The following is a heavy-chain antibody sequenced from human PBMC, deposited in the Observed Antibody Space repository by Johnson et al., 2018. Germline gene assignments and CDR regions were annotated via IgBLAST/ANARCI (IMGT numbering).Heavy chain of an antibody. CDR2: IWHDGSNT. CDR1: GFIFSSYG. J-gene: IGHJ6*02. CDR3: ARWRTSLYVRDV. V-gene: IGHV3-33*01. D-gene: IGHD2-2*01. Sequence: QVQLVESGGGVVQPGRSLRLSCAASGFIFSSYGMNWVRQAPGKGLEWVAVIWHDGSNTRYLDSVKGRFTISRDNSKNTLDLQMNSLRAEDTGVYYCARWRTSLYVRDVWGQGTTVTVSS.